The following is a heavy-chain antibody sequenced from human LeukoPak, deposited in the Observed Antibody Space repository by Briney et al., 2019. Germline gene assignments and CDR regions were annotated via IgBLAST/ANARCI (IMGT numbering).Heavy chain of an antibody. D-gene: IGHD1-26*01. J-gene: IGHJ4*02. CDR2: INLNGGST. Sequence: ASVKVSCKVSGDTFSKYHMHWVRQAPGQGLEWMGLINLNGGSTISAQKFQGRVTMTWDTSKSTGYMDLSSLRSEDTAVYFCAIEYTGSSHFDYWGQGTPVTVSS. V-gene: IGHV1-46*01. CDR1: GDTFSKYH. CDR3: AIEYTGSSHFDY.